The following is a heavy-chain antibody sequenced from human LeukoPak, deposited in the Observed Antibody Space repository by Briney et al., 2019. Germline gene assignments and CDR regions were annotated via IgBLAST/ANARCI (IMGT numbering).Heavy chain of an antibody. D-gene: IGHD5-24*01. CDR2: INSDGSST. V-gene: IGHV3-74*01. CDR1: GFTFSSYW. Sequence: GGSLRLSCAASGFTFSSYWMHWVRQAPGKGLVWVSRINSDGSSTTYADSVEGRFTISRDNAKNTLYLQMNSLRAEDTAVYHCARDGYNLDTFDIWGQGTMVTVSS. CDR3: ARDGYNLDTFDI. J-gene: IGHJ3*02.